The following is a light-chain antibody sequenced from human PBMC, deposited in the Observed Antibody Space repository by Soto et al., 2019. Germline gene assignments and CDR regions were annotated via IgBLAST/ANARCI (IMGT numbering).Light chain of an antibody. CDR3: QQYRDWPQT. CDR1: QRVGSN. CDR2: GAG. Sequence: EIVMTQSPATLSVSPGEGATFSCRASQRVGSNLAWYQQKPGRAPRLLIYGAGTRATGIPDTFSGSGSETAFTLTISSLQPDDFAVYYCQQYRDWPQTFGQGTKVDIK. J-gene: IGKJ1*01. V-gene: IGKV3-15*01.